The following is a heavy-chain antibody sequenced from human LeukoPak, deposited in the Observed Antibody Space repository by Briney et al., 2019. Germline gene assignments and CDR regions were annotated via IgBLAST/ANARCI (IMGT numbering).Heavy chain of an antibody. D-gene: IGHD3-22*01. J-gene: IGHJ4*02. CDR2: IYSSGST. CDR3: ARFYFDSSGYFPPGY. Sequence: KPSETLSLTCTVSGGSISSSSHYWGWIRQSPGKGLEWIGSIYSSGSTNYNPSLKSGVTISADTSKNQFSLKLSSVTAADTAVYYCARFYFDSSGYFPPGYWGQGTLVTVSS. CDR1: GGSISSSSHY. V-gene: IGHV4-39*01.